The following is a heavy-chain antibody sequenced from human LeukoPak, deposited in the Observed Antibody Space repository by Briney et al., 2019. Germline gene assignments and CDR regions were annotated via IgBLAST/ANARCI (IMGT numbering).Heavy chain of an antibody. CDR1: GGSIRSTNW. V-gene: IGHV4/OR15-8*02. CDR2: ISLSGQT. J-gene: IGHJ4*02. CDR3: SRESGAFRPFGY. Sequence: SETLSLTCGVSGGSIRSTNWWSWVRQPPGQGLEWIGEISLSGQTNYSPSLNGRVTMSLDESRNQLSLNLTSVTAADTAIYYCSRESGAFRPFGYWGQGTLVIVPP. D-gene: IGHD1-26*01.